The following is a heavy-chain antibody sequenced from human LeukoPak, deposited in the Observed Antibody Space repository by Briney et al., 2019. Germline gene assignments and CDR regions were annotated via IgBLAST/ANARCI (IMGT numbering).Heavy chain of an antibody. CDR2: LKSKTDGGTT. CDR1: GFTFNNAW. D-gene: IGHD6-19*01. V-gene: IGHV3-15*01. Sequence: GGSLRLSCAPSGFTFNNAWMSWVRQAPGRGLEWVGHLKSKTDGGTTDYGAPVKGRFTISRDDSKNTLYLQMNSLKTEDTAVYYCTTGTSGWSSWGQGTLVTVSS. CDR3: TTGTSGWSS. J-gene: IGHJ4*02.